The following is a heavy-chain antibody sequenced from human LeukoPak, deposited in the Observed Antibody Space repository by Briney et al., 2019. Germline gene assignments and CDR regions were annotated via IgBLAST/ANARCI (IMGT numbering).Heavy chain of an antibody. CDR3: ARVNYDILTGYYKGYFDY. Sequence: SSVKVSCKASGGTFSSYAISWVRQAPGQGLEWMGGIIPIFGTANYAQKFQGRVTITADKSTSTAYMGLSSLRSEDTAVYYCARVNYDILTGYYKGYFDYWGQGTLVTVSS. D-gene: IGHD3-9*01. V-gene: IGHV1-69*06. CDR1: GGTFSSYA. J-gene: IGHJ4*02. CDR2: IIPIFGTA.